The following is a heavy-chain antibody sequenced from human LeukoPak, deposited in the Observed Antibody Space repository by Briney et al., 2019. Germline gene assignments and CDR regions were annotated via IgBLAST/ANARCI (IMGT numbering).Heavy chain of an antibody. J-gene: IGHJ4*02. Sequence: PSETLSLTCAVYGGSFSGYYWSWIRQPPGKGLEWIGEINHSGSTNYNPSLKSRVTISVDTSKNQFSLKLSSVTAADTAVYYCARVPAAGTLDCWGQGTLVTVSS. CDR1: GGSFSGYY. V-gene: IGHV4-34*01. D-gene: IGHD6-13*01. CDR3: ARVPAAGTLDC. CDR2: INHSGST.